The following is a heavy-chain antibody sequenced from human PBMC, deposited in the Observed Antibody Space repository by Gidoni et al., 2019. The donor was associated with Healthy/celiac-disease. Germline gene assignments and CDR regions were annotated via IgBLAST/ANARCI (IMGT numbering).Heavy chain of an antibody. CDR1: GGTFSSYA. V-gene: IGHV1-69*01. D-gene: IGHD6-19*01. Sequence: QVQLVQSGAAVKKPGSSVKVSCKASGGTFSSYASSWVRQAPGQGLEWMGGIIPIVGTANYAQKFQGRVTITADESTSTAYMELSSLRSEDTAVYYCARVAVAGINWFDPWGQGTLVTVSS. J-gene: IGHJ5*02. CDR3: ARVAVAGINWFDP. CDR2: IIPIVGTA.